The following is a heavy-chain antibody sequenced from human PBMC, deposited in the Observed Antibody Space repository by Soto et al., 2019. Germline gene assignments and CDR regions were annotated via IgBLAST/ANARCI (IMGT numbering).Heavy chain of an antibody. D-gene: IGHD2-21*01. J-gene: IGHJ4*02. Sequence: EVQLLESGGGVVQPGGSLRLSCAASGFTFRNFVMSWVRQASGKGLEWVSAIRATGGQTFYADSVKGRFTISRDNSKNMLYLQIDSLRDEDTALYFCAQDRGWGVVSPSHDSWGQGTLVTVSS. CDR2: IRATGGQT. CDR1: GFTFRNFV. CDR3: AQDRGWGVVSPSHDS. V-gene: IGHV3-23*01.